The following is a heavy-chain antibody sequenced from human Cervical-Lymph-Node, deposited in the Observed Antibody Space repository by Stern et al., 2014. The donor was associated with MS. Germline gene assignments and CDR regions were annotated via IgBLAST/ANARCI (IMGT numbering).Heavy chain of an antibody. CDR1: GGTFSSYA. D-gene: IGHD1-7*01. CDR3: ATPRGTTVGDYYSFFSF. J-gene: IGHJ6*02. Sequence: QVQLVESGAEVKKPGSSVKVSCKASGGTFSSYAISWVRQAPGQGLEWMGGIIPIFGTANYAQKFQGRVTITADESTSTAYMELSSLRSEDTAVYYCATPRGTTVGDYYSFFSFWGPGTTVTVSS. CDR2: IIPIFGTA. V-gene: IGHV1-69*01.